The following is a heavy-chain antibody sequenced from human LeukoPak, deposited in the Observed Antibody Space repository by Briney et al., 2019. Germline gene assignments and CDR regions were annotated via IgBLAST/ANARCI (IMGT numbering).Heavy chain of an antibody. V-gene: IGHV1-8*01. Sequence: ASVKVSXKASGYTFTSYDINWVRQATGQGLEWMGWMNPNSGNTGYAQKFQGRVTMTRNTSISTAYMELSSLRSEDTAVYYRARGGSRGGAVDYWGQGTLVTVSS. D-gene: IGHD3-16*01. CDR1: GYTFTSYD. CDR2: MNPNSGNT. J-gene: IGHJ4*02. CDR3: ARGGSRGGAVDY.